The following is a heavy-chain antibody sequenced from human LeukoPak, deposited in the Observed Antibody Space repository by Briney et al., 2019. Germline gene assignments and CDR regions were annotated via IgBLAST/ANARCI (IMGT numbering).Heavy chain of an antibody. CDR1: GYTFTDYY. Sequence: ASVKVSCKASGYTFTDYYMHWVRQAPGQGLEWMGRINPNSGGTNYAQKFQGRVTMTRDTSISTPYMELSRLISDDTAVYYCARADCSSISCYVKWFDPWGQGTLVTVSS. V-gene: IGHV1-2*06. CDR2: INPNSGGT. D-gene: IGHD2-2*01. CDR3: ARADCSSISCYVKWFDP. J-gene: IGHJ5*02.